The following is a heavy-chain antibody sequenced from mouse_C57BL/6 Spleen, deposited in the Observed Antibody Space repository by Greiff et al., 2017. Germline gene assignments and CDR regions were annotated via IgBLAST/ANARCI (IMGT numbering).Heavy chain of an antibody. V-gene: IGHV10-1*01. CDR3: VTLYYGNAMDY. CDR1: GFSFNTYA. CDR2: LRSKSNNYAT. D-gene: IGHD2-1*01. J-gene: IGHJ4*01. Sequence: LVESGGGLVQPKGSLQFSCAASGFSFNTYAMNWVRQAQGKGLEWVARLRSKSNNYATYYADSVKDRFTISRDDSESMLYLQMNNLKTEDTAMYYCVTLYYGNAMDYWGQGTSVTVSS.